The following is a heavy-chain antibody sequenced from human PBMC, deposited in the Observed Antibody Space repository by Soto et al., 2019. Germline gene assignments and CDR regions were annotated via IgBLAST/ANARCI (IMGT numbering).Heavy chain of an antibody. CDR1: GFTFSSYW. D-gene: IGHD2-21*02. V-gene: IGHV3-7*03. J-gene: IGHJ6*02. Sequence: GGSLRLSCAASGFTFSSYWMSWVRQAPGKGLEWVANIKQDGSEKCYVDSVKGRFTISRDNAKNSLYLQMNSLRAEDTAVYYCASTLSRYCGGGCYRYSYYGMDVWGQGTTVTVAS. CDR3: ASTLSRYCGGGCYRYSYYGMDV. CDR2: IKQDGSEK.